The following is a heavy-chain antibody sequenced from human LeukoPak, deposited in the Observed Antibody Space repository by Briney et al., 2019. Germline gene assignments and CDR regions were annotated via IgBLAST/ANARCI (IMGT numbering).Heavy chain of an antibody. D-gene: IGHD3-3*01. V-gene: IGHV4-30-2*01. Sequence: SETLSLTCTVSGGSISSGGYYWSWIRQPPGKGLEWIVYIYHSGSTYYNPSLKSRVTISVDRSKNQFSLKLSSVTAADTAVYYCARDLEESYYDFWSGRASLGRYYYYMDVWGKGTTVTVSS. CDR3: ARDLEESYYDFWSGRASLGRYYYYMDV. J-gene: IGHJ6*03. CDR1: GGSISSGGYY. CDR2: IYHSGST.